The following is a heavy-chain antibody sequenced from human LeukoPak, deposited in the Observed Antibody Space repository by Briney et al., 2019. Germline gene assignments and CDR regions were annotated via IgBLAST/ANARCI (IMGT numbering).Heavy chain of an antibody. CDR1: GKTLSDLS. CDR3: VTGFTTMAVDYFDY. D-gene: IGHD5-18*01. V-gene: IGHV1-24*01. Sequence: ASVKVSCEVSGKTLSDLSIHWLRQPPGKGLEWQGGSDPEDGERIYAQMFQGRVTMTEDTSIDTAYMELSSLRSEDTAVYYCVTGFTTMAVDYFDYWGQGTLVTVSP. CDR2: SDPEDGER. J-gene: IGHJ4*02.